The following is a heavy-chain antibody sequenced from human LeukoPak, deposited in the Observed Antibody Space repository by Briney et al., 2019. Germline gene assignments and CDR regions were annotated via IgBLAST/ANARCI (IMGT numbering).Heavy chain of an antibody. V-gene: IGHV4-34*01. J-gene: IGHJ4*02. Sequence: SETLSLTCAVYGGSFSGYYWSWIRQPPGKGLEWIGEINHSGSTNYNPSLKSRVTISVDTSKNQFSLKLSSVTAADTAVYYCARHPRYRAAAGPRRGTNFDYWGQGTLVTVSS. CDR3: ARHPRYRAAAGPRRGTNFDY. CDR1: GGSFSGYY. D-gene: IGHD6-13*01. CDR2: INHSGST.